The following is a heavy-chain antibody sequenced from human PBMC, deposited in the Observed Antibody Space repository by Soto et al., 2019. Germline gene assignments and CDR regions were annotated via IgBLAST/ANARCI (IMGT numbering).Heavy chain of an antibody. Sequence: QVQLVQSGAEVKKPGSSVKVSCKASGGTFSSYAISWVRQAPGQGLEWMGGIIPIFGTANYAQKFQGRVTITADESTRPADREVGSGSSEYQALYYCARGGCRGGGCYSPFGYYDLGGRGPLVTLPS. J-gene: IGHJ2*01. CDR1: GGTFSSYA. CDR3: ARGGCRGGGCYSPFGYYDL. V-gene: IGHV1-69*12. CDR2: IIPIFGTA. D-gene: IGHD2-15*01.